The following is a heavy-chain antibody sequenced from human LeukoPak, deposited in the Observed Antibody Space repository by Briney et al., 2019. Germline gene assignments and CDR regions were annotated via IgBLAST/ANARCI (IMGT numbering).Heavy chain of an antibody. Sequence: ASVKVSRKASGFTFTSSAVQWVRQARGQRLEWIGWIVVGSGNTNYAQKFQERVTITRDMSTSTAYMELSSLRSEDTAVYYCAADSSGWQNYYYYYGMDVWGKGTTVTVSS. CDR2: IVVGSGNT. V-gene: IGHV1-58*01. CDR1: GFTFTSSA. D-gene: IGHD6-19*01. J-gene: IGHJ6*04. CDR3: AADSSGWQNYYYYYGMDV.